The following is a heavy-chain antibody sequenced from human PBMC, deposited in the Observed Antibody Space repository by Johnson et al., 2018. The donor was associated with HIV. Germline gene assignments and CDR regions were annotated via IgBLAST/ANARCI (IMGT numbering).Heavy chain of an antibody. D-gene: IGHD3-16*01. CDR3: AREKRWGLMITFGGPHDFEI. V-gene: IGHV3-74*01. J-gene: IGHJ3*02. CDR2: INSDGRST. CDR1: GFTFSSYW. Sequence: VQLVESGGGLVQPGGSLRLSCAASGFTFSSYWMHWVRQAPGKGLVWVSRINSDGRSTSYADSVKGRFTISRDNAKNTLYLQMNSLRAEDTAVYYCAREKRWGLMITFGGPHDFEIWGQGTMVTVSS.